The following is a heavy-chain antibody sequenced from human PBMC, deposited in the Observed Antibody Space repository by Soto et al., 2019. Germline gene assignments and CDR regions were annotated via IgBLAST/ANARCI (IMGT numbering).Heavy chain of an antibody. Sequence: SETLSLTCAVSGYSISSGYYWGWIRQPPGKGLEWIGSIYHSGSTYYNPSLKSRVTISVDTSKNQFSLKLSSVTAADAAVYYCARDGTLYCSSTSCYPWFDPWGQGTLVTVSS. CDR3: ARDGTLYCSSTSCYPWFDP. CDR1: GYSISSGYY. D-gene: IGHD2-2*01. CDR2: IYHSGST. J-gene: IGHJ5*02. V-gene: IGHV4-38-2*02.